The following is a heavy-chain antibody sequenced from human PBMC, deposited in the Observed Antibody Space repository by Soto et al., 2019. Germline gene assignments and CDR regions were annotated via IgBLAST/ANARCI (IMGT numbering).Heavy chain of an antibody. V-gene: IGHV5-10-1*03. J-gene: IGHJ5*02. D-gene: IGHD3-10*01. CDR2: IDPRDSYT. Sequence: EVQLVQSGAEVKKPGDSLRISCEASGYNFPVYWISWVRQMPGKGLEWMGRIDPRDSYTNYSPSFRGHVTISADKSINTAFLQWSSLRASDTAMYYCARMDFGTWGWLDPWGQGTPVTVSS. CDR3: ARMDFGTWGWLDP. CDR1: GYNFPVYW.